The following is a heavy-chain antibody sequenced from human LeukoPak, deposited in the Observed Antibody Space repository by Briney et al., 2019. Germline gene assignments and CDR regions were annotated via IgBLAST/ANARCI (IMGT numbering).Heavy chain of an antibody. V-gene: IGHV1-18*01. D-gene: IGHD2-2*01. CDR1: GYTFTSYG. J-gene: IGHJ4*02. CDR3: ATYCSSTSCYIWGYYFDY. CDR2: ISAYNGNT. Sequence: ASVKVSCKASGYTFTSYGISWVRQAPGQGLEWMGWISAYNGNTSYAQKLQGRVTMTTDTSTSTAYMELSSLRSEDTAVYYCATYCSSTSCYIWGYYFDYWGQGTLVTVSS.